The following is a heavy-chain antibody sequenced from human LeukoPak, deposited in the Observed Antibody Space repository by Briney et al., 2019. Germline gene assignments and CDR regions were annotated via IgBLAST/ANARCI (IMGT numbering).Heavy chain of an antibody. V-gene: IGHV3-21*01. CDR1: GFTFSSYS. CDR2: ISSSSSYI. D-gene: IGHD4-17*01. Sequence: GGSLRLSCAASGFTFSSYSTNWVRQAPGKGLEWVSSISSSSSYIYYADSVKGRFTITRDNAKNSLYLQMNSLRAENTAVYYCARADSWYGDYRGYFDYWGQGTLVTVSS. J-gene: IGHJ4*02. CDR3: ARADSWYGDYRGYFDY.